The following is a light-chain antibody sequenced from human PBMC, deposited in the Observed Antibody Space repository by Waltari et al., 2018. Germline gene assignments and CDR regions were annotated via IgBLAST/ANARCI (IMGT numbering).Light chain of an antibody. CDR3: CSFAGSYTYVV. CDR2: DVS. Sequence: QSALTQPRSVSGSPGQSVTISCTGTSSDIGGYNYVSWYQQHPGKAPKLMIYDVSKRPSGVPDRFSGSKSGNTASLTISGLQAEDEADYYFCSFAGSYTYVVLGGGTKLTVL. CDR1: SSDIGGYNY. J-gene: IGLJ2*01. V-gene: IGLV2-11*01.